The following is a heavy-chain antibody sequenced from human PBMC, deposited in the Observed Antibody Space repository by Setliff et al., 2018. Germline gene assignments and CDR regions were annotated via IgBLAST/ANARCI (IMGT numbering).Heavy chain of an antibody. CDR3: AKGSYSYGL. CDR1: GFTFSSYA. D-gene: IGHD5-18*01. J-gene: IGHJ4*02. Sequence: GGSLRLSCAASGFTFSSYAMSWVRQAPGKGLEWVSGLSGTGGITYYADSVKGRFTISRDNSKNTLYLQMNSLRAEDTALYYCAKGSYSYGLWGQGTLVTVSS. CDR2: LSGTGGIT. V-gene: IGHV3-23*01.